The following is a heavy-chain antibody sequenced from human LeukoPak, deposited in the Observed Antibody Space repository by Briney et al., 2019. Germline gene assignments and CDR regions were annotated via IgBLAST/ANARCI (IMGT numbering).Heavy chain of an antibody. CDR1: GYTLTELS. Sequence: ASVKVSCKVSGYTLTELSMHWVRQAPGKGLEWMGGFDPGDGETIYAQKFQGRVTITADESTSTAYMELSSLRSEDTAVYYCAREGQPRGYYYMDVWGKGTTVTVSS. V-gene: IGHV1-24*01. CDR3: AREGQPRGYYYMDV. J-gene: IGHJ6*03. D-gene: IGHD1-26*01. CDR2: FDPGDGET.